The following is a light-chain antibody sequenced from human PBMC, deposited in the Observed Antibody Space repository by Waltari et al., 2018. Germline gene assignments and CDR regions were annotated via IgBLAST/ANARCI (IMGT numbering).Light chain of an antibody. Sequence: DIVMTQSPEPLAVSLGERATINCKTSESVLYSSNNKNHLAWYQQKPGQPPKLLIYWASTRESGVPERFSGSGSETDFTLTVTSLQAEDVAVYYCQQYYNTPLTFGGGTKVEIK. CDR2: WAS. V-gene: IGKV4-1*01. J-gene: IGKJ4*01. CDR3: QQYYNTPLT. CDR1: ESVLYSSNNKNH.